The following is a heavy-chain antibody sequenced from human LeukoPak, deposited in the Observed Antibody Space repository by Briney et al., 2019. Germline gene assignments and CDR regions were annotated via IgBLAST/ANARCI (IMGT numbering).Heavy chain of an antibody. CDR1: GYTFTGYY. V-gene: IGHV1-2*04. CDR2: INPNSGGT. D-gene: IGHD6-19*01. CDR3: ARDPLPHSSGWYEIGFDY. J-gene: IGHJ4*02. Sequence: ASVKVSCKASGYTFTGYYMHWVRQAPGQGLEWMGWINPNSGGTNYAQKFQGWVTMTRDTSISTAYMELSRLRSDDTAVYYCARDPLPHSSGWYEIGFDYWGQGTLVTVSS.